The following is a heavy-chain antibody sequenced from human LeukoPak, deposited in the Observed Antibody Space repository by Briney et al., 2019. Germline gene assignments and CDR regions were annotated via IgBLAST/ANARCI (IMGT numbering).Heavy chain of an antibody. J-gene: IGHJ5*02. CDR2: TRYGGMVN. Sequence: PGGSLRLSCAGSGFSFSYYGFHWFRQTPDKGLDWVAFTRYGGMVNHYKDSVKGRFTISRDNSKNTVYLQMSSLRTEDTAVYFCAKEENSGWYGTDLWGRGTQVIVSS. CDR1: GFSFSYYG. V-gene: IGHV3-30*02. D-gene: IGHD6-19*01. CDR3: AKEENSGWYGTDL.